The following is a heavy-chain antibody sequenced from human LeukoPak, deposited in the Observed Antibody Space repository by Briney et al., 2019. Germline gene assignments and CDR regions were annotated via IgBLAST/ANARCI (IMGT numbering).Heavy chain of an antibody. CDR3: ARDMRGWYYDY. CDR2: TYYRSKWYP. J-gene: IGHJ4*02. CDR1: GDSVSIDIAA. D-gene: IGHD6-19*01. Sequence: SQTLSLTCAISGDSVSIDIAAWNWLRQSPSRGLEWLRRTYYRSKWYPDYAVSVRSRITINPETTNNHFSLQLNSVTPEDTAVYFCARDMRGWYYDYWGQGTLVTVSS. V-gene: IGHV6-1*01.